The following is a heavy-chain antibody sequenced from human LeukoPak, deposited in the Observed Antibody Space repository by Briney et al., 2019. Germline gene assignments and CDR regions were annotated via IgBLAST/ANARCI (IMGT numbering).Heavy chain of an antibody. J-gene: IGHJ4*02. CDR2: IFYGGTTGTP. D-gene: IGHD3-10*01. CDR3: ARRRDLWFGGTPTYYFDY. V-gene: IGHV4-39*01. Sequence: SETLSLTYTVSGGSFSDGTYYWMWIRQPPGKTLEWIGNIFYGGTTGTPYYSPSLKSRVTISLDTSKSQFSLHLSSVTAADTAMYYCARRRDLWFGGTPTYYFDYWGQGSLVAVSS. CDR1: GGSFSDGTYY.